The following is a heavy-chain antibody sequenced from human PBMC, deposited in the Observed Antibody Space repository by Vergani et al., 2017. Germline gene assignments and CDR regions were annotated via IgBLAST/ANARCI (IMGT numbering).Heavy chain of an antibody. V-gene: IGHV5-51*01. CDR3: ARQVVWVGDRSGMDV. D-gene: IGHD3-10*01. Sequence: ELQLVQAGAEVKKPGESLKISCKGSGYSFTSYWICWVRQMPGKGLEWMGIIYPGDSDTRYSPSFQGQVTISADKSISTAYLQWSSLKASDTARYYCARQVVWVGDRSGMDVCGEGTTLTVSS. CDR2: IYPGDSDT. J-gene: IGHJ6*04. CDR1: GYSFTSYW.